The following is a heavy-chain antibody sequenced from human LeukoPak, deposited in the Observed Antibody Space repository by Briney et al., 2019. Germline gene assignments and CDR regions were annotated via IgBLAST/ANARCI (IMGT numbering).Heavy chain of an antibody. V-gene: IGHV4-59*12. CDR3: ARGGSATYWFDP. CDR2: IYYSGST. Sequence: SETLSLTCAVYGGSFSGYYWSWIRQPPGKGLEWIGYIYYSGSTNYNPSLKSRVTISVDTSKNQFSLKLSSVTAADTAVYYCARGGSATYWFDPWGQGTLVTVSS. CDR1: GGSFSGYY. D-gene: IGHD6-25*01. J-gene: IGHJ5*02.